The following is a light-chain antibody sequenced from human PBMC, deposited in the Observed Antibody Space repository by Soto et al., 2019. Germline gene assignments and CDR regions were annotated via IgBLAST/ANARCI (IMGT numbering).Light chain of an antibody. J-gene: IGKJ4*01. V-gene: IGKV1-5*01. Sequence: DIQMIQSPSTLSASVGDRVTITCRASQSISSWLAWYQQKPGKAPRLLIYDASYLERGVPSRFSGSGSGTEFTLTISDLQPDDLATYYCQQYNSSPLTFGGGTKMEIK. CDR1: QSISSW. CDR3: QQYNSSPLT. CDR2: DAS.